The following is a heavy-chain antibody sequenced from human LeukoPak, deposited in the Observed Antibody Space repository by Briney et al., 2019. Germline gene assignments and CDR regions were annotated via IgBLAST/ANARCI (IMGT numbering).Heavy chain of an antibody. V-gene: IGHV3-74*01. CDR1: GFTFSNHW. D-gene: IGHD1-26*01. CDR3: AKKSRVGSSPHYYYYMDV. J-gene: IGHJ6*03. CDR2: ISKDGSTS. Sequence: GGSLRLSCEASGFTFSNHWMHWARQAPGKGLVWVSVISKDGSTSIYADSVRGRLTISRDNSKNTLYLQMNSLRAEDTAVYYCAKKSRVGSSPHYYYYMDVWGKGTTVTVSS.